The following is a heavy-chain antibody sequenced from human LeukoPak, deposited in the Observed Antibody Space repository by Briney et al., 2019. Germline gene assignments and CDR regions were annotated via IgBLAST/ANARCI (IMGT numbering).Heavy chain of an antibody. CDR2: IKQDGSDK. D-gene: IGHD3-10*01. Sequence: PGGSLRLSCAASGFTFSSYWMSWVRQAPGKGLEWVANIKQDGSDKYCVDSVKGRFTISRDNARNSLYLQMNSLRVDDTAVYYCARDQVVRGHRVWFDPWGQGTLVTVSS. J-gene: IGHJ5*02. V-gene: IGHV3-7*01. CDR1: GFTFSSYW. CDR3: ARDQVVRGHRVWFDP.